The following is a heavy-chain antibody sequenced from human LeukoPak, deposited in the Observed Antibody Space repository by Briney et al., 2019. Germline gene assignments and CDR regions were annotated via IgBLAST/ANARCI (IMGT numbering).Heavy chain of an antibody. J-gene: IGHJ6*03. CDR1: GYTFTNYY. D-gene: IGHD5-18*01. CDR2: INPSGGST. CDR3: ACGIYGYHYYYYYMDV. V-gene: IGHV1-46*01. Sequence: ASVKVSCKASGYTFTNYYIHWVRQAPGQGLECMGIINPSGGSTSYAQKFQGRVTMTRDMSTSTVYMELSSLRSEDTAVYYCACGIYGYHYYYYYMDVWGKGTTVTVSS.